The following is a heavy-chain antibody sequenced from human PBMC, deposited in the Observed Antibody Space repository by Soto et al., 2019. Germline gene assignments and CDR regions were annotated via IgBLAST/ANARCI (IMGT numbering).Heavy chain of an antibody. D-gene: IGHD2-15*01. Sequence: GESMKISCKGSGYNFAFDWNAWVRQMPGKGLEWMGIIYPNDSDTRYSPSFQGQVTISADKSISTAYLHWNSLKASDTAIYYCASLMVVATPRGWFDPCGQGTLVTVPS. CDR2: IYPNDSDT. CDR1: GYNFAFDW. J-gene: IGHJ5*02. V-gene: IGHV5-51*01. CDR3: ASLMVVATPRGWFDP.